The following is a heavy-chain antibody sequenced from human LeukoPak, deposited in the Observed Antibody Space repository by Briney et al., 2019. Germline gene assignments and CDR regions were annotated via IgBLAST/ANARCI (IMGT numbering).Heavy chain of an antibody. V-gene: IGHV1-24*01. CDR1: GYTLTELS. CDR2: FDPEDGET. Sequence: GASVKVSCEVSGYTLTELSMHWVRQAPGKGLEWMGGFDPEDGETVYAQKFQGRVTMTEDTSTDTAYMELSSLRSEDTAVYYCATGRLTIFGVVIRLDYWGQGTLVTVSS. D-gene: IGHD3-3*01. J-gene: IGHJ4*02. CDR3: ATGRLTIFGVVIRLDY.